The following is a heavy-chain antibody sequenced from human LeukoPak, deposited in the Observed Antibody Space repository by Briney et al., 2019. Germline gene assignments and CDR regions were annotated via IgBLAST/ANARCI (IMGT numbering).Heavy chain of an antibody. CDR2: ITASTTVPHI. J-gene: IGHJ4*02. CDR1: GFTFSTYS. V-gene: IGHV3-21*04. Sequence: GGSLRLSCAASGFTFSTYSTNWVRQAPGRGLEWVSSITASTTVPHIFYADSVTGRFTISRDDSKSMHFLQMNSLRPEDTALYFCAKRITVSAGYYLDSWGQGTLVTVSS. D-gene: IGHD2-8*01. CDR3: AKRITVSAGYYLDS.